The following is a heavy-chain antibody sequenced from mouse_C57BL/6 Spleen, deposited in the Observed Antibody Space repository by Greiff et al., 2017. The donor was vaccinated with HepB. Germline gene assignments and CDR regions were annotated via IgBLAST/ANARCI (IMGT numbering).Heavy chain of an antibody. V-gene: IGHV1-9*01. CDR1: GYTFTGYW. D-gene: IGHD1-1*01. CDR3: ARSRNYYYGIFAY. Sequence: QVQLKESGAELIKPGASVKLSCNATGYTFTGYWIEWVKQRPGHGLEWIGEILPGSGSTNYNEKFKGKATFTADTSSNTAYMRLSSLTTEDSAIYYCARSRNYYYGIFAYWGQGTLVTVSA. J-gene: IGHJ3*01. CDR2: ILPGSGST.